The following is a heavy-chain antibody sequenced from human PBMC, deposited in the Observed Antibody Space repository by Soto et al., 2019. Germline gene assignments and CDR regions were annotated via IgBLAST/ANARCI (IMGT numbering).Heavy chain of an antibody. CDR3: AKTHAEGIQYYDFWSGYYKYDY. Sequence: GGSLRLSCAASGFTFSSYGMHWVRQAPGKGLEWVAVISYDGSNKYYADSVKGRFTISRENSKNTLYLQMNSLRAEDTAVYYCAKTHAEGIQYYDFWSGYYKYDYWGQGTLVTVSS. D-gene: IGHD3-3*01. V-gene: IGHV3-30*18. CDR1: GFTFSSYG. CDR2: ISYDGSNK. J-gene: IGHJ4*02.